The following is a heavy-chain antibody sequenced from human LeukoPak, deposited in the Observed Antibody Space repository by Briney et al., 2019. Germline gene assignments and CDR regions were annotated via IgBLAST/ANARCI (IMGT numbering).Heavy chain of an antibody. CDR2: IIPIFDTA. CDR3: ARGVLHGGQYYYYYYMDV. J-gene: IGHJ6*03. D-gene: IGHD4-23*01. CDR1: GYTFTSYG. Sequence: ASVNVSCKASGYTFTSYGISWVRQAPGQGLEWMGGIIPIFDTANYAQKFQGRVTITTDESTSTAYMELSSLRSEDTAVYYCARGVLHGGQYYYYYYMDVWGKGTTVTVSS. V-gene: IGHV1-69*05.